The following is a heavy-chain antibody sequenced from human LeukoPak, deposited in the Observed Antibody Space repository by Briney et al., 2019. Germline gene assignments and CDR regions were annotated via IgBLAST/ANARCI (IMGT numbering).Heavy chain of an antibody. CDR1: GFTFSTYV. J-gene: IGHJ4*02. CDR2: ISSNGDNT. V-gene: IGHV3-64D*06. CDR3: VRGTGY. Sequence: GGSLRLSCSVSGFTFSTYVMHWVRQAPGKGLEYVSAISSNGDNTYYADSVKGRFTISRDNSKNTLYLQMSSLRADDTAVYYCVRGTGYWGLGTLVTVSS.